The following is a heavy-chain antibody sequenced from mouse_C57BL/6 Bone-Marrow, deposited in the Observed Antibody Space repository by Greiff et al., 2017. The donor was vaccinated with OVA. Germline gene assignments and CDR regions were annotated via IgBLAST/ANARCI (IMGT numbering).Heavy chain of an antibody. CDR1: GYTFTSYW. D-gene: IGHD1-1*01. CDR2: IDPSDSET. Sequence: QVQLQQPGAELVRPGSSVKLSCKASGYTFTSYWMHWVKQRPIQGLEWIGNIDPSDSETHYNQKFKDKATLTVDKSSSTAYMQLSSLTSEDSAVYDCARVRYGSLGYFDYWGQGTTLTVSS. J-gene: IGHJ2*01. CDR3: ARVRYGSLGYFDY. V-gene: IGHV1-52*01.